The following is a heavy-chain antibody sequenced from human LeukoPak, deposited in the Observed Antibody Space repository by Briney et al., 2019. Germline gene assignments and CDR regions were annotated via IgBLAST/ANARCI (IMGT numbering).Heavy chain of an antibody. J-gene: IGHJ3*02. CDR2: IVVGSGNT. CDR1: GFTFTSSA. CDR3: AADPPAAASAFDI. D-gene: IGHD6-13*01. V-gene: IGHV1-58*02. Sequence: GTSVKVSCKASGFTFTSSAMQWVRQARGQRLEWIGWIVVGSGNTNYAQKFQERATITRDMSTSTAYMELSSLRSEDTAVYYCAADPPAAASAFDIWGQGTMVTVSS.